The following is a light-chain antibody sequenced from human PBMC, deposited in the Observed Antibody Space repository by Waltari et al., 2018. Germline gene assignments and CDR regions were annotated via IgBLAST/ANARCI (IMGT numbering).Light chain of an antibody. J-gene: IGLJ3*02. CDR2: DVS. CDR3: CSYTSSSTWV. Sequence: QSALTQPASVSGSPGQSITISCTGASGDVGAYNYVSWYQQHPGKAPKLMIYDVSVRRSAVSNRFSGSKSGNTASLTISGLQAEDEADYYCCSYTSSSTWVFGGGTKLTVL. V-gene: IGLV2-14*03. CDR1: SGDVGAYNY.